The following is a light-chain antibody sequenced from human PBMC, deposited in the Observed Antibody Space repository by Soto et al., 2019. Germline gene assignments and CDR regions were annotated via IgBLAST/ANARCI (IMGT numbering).Light chain of an antibody. Sequence: DVVMTQTPLSLSVAPGQPSSISCKSSQSLLHITGETFLFWYLQKPGQSPQXVIYEVSTRVSGVPERFSGSGSGTDFTLEISRVETDDVAIYYCMQSTQPPPTFGQGTRLEIK. J-gene: IGKJ5*01. V-gene: IGKV2D-29*02. CDR3: MQSTQPPPT. CDR1: QSLLHITGETF. CDR2: EVS.